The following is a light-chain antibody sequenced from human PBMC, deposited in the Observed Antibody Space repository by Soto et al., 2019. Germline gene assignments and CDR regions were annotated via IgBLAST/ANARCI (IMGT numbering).Light chain of an antibody. CDR3: TSHAGSNNYV. Sequence: QSVLPQPPSASGSPGQSVTISCTGTSSDVGGYNYVSWSQQRAGNAHKLIISEVSKRPSGVPDRFSXSKYGXTAALTVSGLQAEDEAEYYCTSHAGSNNYVFGTGTKVTV. CDR1: SSDVGGYNY. CDR2: EVS. J-gene: IGLJ1*01. V-gene: IGLV2-8*01.